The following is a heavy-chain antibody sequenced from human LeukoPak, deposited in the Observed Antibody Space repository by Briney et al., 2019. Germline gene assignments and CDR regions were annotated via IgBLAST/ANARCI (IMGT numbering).Heavy chain of an antibody. CDR1: GFTFSDYY. D-gene: IGHD6-13*01. Sequence: GGSLRLSCAASGFTFSDYYMSWIRQAPGKGLEWVSYISSSGSTTYYADSVKGRFTISRDNSKNTLYLQMNSLRAEDTAVYYCAKGGYSSSWSYYFDYWGQGTLVTVSS. V-gene: IGHV3-11*01. CDR2: ISSSGSTT. J-gene: IGHJ4*02. CDR3: AKGGYSSSWSYYFDY.